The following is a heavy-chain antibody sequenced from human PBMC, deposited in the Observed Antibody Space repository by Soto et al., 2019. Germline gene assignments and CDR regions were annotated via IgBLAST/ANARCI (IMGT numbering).Heavy chain of an antibody. CDR3: ARATVSYSGFDY. CDR1: GGSISSYY. Sequence: SETLSLTCTVSGGSISSYYWSWIRQPPGKGLEWIGYIYYSGSTNYSPSLKSRVTISVDTSKNQFSLKLSSVTAADTAVYYCARATVSYSGFDYWGQGTLVTVSS. J-gene: IGHJ4*02. CDR2: IYYSGST. V-gene: IGHV4-59*12. D-gene: IGHD4-4*01.